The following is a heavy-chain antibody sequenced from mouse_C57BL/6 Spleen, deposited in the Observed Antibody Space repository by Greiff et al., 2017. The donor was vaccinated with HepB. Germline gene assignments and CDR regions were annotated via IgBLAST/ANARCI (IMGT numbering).Heavy chain of an antibody. CDR2: ISSGSSTI. Sequence: EVKLMESGGGLVKPGGSLKLSCAASGFTFSDYGMHWVRQAPEKGLEWVAYISSGSSTIYYADTVKGRFTISRDNAKNTLFLQMTSLRSEDTAMYYCARGAYYYGSSFDYWGQGTTLTVSS. J-gene: IGHJ2*01. CDR3: ARGAYYYGSSFDY. D-gene: IGHD1-1*01. CDR1: GFTFSDYG. V-gene: IGHV5-17*01.